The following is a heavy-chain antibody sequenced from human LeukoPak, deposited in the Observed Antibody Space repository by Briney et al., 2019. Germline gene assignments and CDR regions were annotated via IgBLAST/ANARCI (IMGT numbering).Heavy chain of an antibody. D-gene: IGHD4-17*01. J-gene: IGHJ4*02. CDR1: VFTFSSYS. V-gene: IGHV3-21*01. Sequence: GGSLRLSCAASVFTFSSYSMNLVRQAPRKGLEWGSSISSSSSYLYYADSVKGRFTISRDNAKNSLYLQMNSLRAEDTAVYYCAEDGRRGYGDYGNYFDYWGQGTLVTVSS. CDR2: ISSSSSYL. CDR3: AEDGRRGYGDYGNYFDY.